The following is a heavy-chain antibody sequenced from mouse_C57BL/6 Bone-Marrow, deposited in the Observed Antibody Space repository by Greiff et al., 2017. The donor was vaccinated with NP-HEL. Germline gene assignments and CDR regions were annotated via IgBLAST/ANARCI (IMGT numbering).Heavy chain of an antibody. V-gene: IGHV1-82*01. CDR1: GYAFSSSW. D-gene: IGHD1-1*01. CDR3: AKDGYSSLAWFAY. Sequence: QVQLKESGPELVKPGASVKISCKASGYAFSSSWMNWVKQRPGKGLEWIGRIYPGDGATNYNGKFKGKATLTADKSSSTAYMQLSSLTSEDSAVYFCAKDGYSSLAWFAYWGKGTLVTVSA. CDR2: IYPGDGAT. J-gene: IGHJ3*01.